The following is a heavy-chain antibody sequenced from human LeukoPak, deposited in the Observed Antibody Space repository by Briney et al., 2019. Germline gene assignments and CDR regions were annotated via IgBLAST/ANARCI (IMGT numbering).Heavy chain of an antibody. J-gene: IGHJ4*02. D-gene: IGHD3-22*01. CDR1: GYTFTSYY. Sequence: ASVKVSCKAFGYTFTSYYMHWVRQAPGQGLEWMGIINPIGVITSYAQKFQGRVTMTRDMSTSTVYMELSSLRSEDTAVYYCERGDGYDKGDYWGQGTLVTVSS. CDR3: ERGDGYDKGDY. V-gene: IGHV1-46*01. CDR2: INPIGVIT.